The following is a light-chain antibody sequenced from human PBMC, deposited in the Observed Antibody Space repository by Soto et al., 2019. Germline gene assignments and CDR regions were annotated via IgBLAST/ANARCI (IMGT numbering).Light chain of an antibody. CDR3: QHYNYWPYT. Sequence: DIVMTQSPATLSVSPGGTATLSCRASQYISNKVAWYQQKPGQAPSLLILGASTRATGVPARFSGSGSGTDFTLTISSLQSEDFAVYYCQHYNYWPYTFGQGTKVDIK. CDR1: QYISNK. V-gene: IGKV3-15*01. CDR2: GAS. J-gene: IGKJ2*01.